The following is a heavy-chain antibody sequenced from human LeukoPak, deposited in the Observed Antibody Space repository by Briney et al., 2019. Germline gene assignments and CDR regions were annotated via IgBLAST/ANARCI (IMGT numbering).Heavy chain of an antibody. D-gene: IGHD4-17*01. CDR3: AKRVTTVEPSVVDV. V-gene: IGHV3-23*01. Sequence: GGSLRLSCAASGFTFSSYAMTWVRQAPGKGLEWLSAIGGGGCCASYPDSVKGWFTISRDNSKNTLYLQMNSLRVEDTAVYYCAKRVTTVEPSVVDVWGQGTAVTVSS. J-gene: IGHJ6*02. CDR2: IGGGGCCA. CDR1: GFTFSSYA.